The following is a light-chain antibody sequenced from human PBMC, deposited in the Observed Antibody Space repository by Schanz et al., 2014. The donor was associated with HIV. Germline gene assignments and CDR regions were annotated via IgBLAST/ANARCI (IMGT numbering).Light chain of an antibody. Sequence: QSALTQPASVSGSPGQSITISCTGTSSDVGCYNLVSWYQQHPGKAPKLMIYEVSKRPSGVSNRFSGSKSGNTASLTFSGLQAEDEADYYCCSYAGTSTFVVFGGGTKLTVL. J-gene: IGLJ2*01. CDR1: SSDVGCYNL. CDR3: CSYAGTSTFVV. V-gene: IGLV2-23*02. CDR2: EVS.